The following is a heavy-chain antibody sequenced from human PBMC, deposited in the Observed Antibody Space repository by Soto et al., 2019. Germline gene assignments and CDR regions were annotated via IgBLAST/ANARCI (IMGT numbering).Heavy chain of an antibody. D-gene: IGHD6-6*01. CDR3: ASSSYRYTFYDY. J-gene: IGHJ4*02. CDR1: GGSISSGDYY. CDR2: IYYSGST. Sequence: SETLSLTCTVSGGSISSGDYYWSWIRQPPGKGLEWIGYIYYSGSTYYNPSLKSRVTISVDTSKNQFSLKLSSVTAADAAVYYCASSSYRYTFYDYWGQGTVVTVSS. V-gene: IGHV4-30-4*01.